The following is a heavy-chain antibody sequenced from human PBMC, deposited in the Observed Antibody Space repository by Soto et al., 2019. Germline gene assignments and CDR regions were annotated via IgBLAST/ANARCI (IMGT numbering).Heavy chain of an antibody. J-gene: IGHJ1*01. CDR1: GFTFSSYG. V-gene: IGHV3-33*01. CDR3: ARDSRSGGFQH. CDR2: IWYGGSNK. Sequence: GGSLRLSCAASGFTFSSYGMHWVRQAPGKGLEWVAVIWYGGSNKYYADSVKGRFTISRDNSKNTLYLQMNSLRAEDTAVYYCARDSRSGGFQHWGQGTLVTVSS. D-gene: IGHD1-26*01.